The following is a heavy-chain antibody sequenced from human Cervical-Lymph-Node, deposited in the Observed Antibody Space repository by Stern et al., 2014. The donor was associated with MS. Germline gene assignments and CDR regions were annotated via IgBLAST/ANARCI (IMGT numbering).Heavy chain of an antibody. D-gene: IGHD5-24*01. CDR2: IYYSGST. Sequence: QMQLQESGPGLVKPSQTLSLTCTVSGCSINSGGYYWGWIRQHPGKGLEWIGYIYYSGSTYYNPSLKRRVTISVDTSKNHFSLKLSSVTDADTAVYYCARGRDGSKSHFDYWGQGTLVTVSS. J-gene: IGHJ4*02. V-gene: IGHV4-31*03. CDR3: ARGRDGSKSHFDY. CDR1: GCSINSGGYY.